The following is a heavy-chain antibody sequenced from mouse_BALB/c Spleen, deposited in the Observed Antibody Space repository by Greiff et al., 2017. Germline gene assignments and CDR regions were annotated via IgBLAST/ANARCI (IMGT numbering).Heavy chain of an antibody. V-gene: IGHV14-3*02. D-gene: IGHD1-1*01. CDR1: GFNIKDTY. J-gene: IGHJ4*01. CDR2: IDPANGNT. Sequence: EVQLVESGAELVKPGASVKLSCTASGFNIKDTYMHWVKQRPEQGLEWIGRIDPANGNTKYDPKFQGKATITADTSSNTAYLQLSSLTSEDTAVYYCARETYGYYAMDYWGQGTSVTVSS. CDR3: ARETYGYYAMDY.